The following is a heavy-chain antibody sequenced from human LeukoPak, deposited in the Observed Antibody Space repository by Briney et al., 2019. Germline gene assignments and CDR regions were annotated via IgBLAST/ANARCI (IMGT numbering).Heavy chain of an antibody. D-gene: IGHD6-6*01. Sequence: GTLRLSCAASGFTFSSYGMSWVRQAPGKGLEWIGSIYYSGSTYYNPSLKSRVTISVDTSKNQFSLKLSSVTAADTAVYYCARDAPYSSSSSATYWGQGTLVTVSS. J-gene: IGHJ4*02. CDR3: ARDAPYSSSSSATY. V-gene: IGHV4-39*07. CDR1: GFTFSSYG. CDR2: IYYSGST.